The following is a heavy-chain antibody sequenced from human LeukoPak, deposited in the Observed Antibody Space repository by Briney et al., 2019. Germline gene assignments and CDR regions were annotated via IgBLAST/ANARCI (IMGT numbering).Heavy chain of an antibody. Sequence: WGSLSLSCAASGFTFSSYWMSWVRQAPGKGLEWVANIKKDGSEKYYVDSVKGRFTISRDNAKTSLYLQMNSLRVEDTSVYYCARHLSGVSGYTYGRGIDYWGQGTLVPVSS. CDR1: GFTFSSYW. J-gene: IGHJ4*02. CDR2: IKKDGSEK. CDR3: ARHLSGVSGYTYGRGIDY. D-gene: IGHD5-18*01. V-gene: IGHV3-7*01.